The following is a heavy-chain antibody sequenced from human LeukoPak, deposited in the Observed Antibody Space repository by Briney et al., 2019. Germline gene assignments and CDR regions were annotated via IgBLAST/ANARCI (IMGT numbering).Heavy chain of an antibody. Sequence: SETLSLTCAVYGGSFSGYYWSWIRQPPGKGLEGIGEMNNSGSTNYNPSLTSGVTISVDTSKNKLSLRRSSVTAAERAVYYCGGVPRSYYFYMDVWGKGTPVPLSS. CDR3: GGVPRSYYFYMDV. V-gene: IGHV4-34*01. D-gene: IGHD2-2*01. J-gene: IGHJ6*03. CDR1: GGSFSGYY. CDR2: MNNSGST.